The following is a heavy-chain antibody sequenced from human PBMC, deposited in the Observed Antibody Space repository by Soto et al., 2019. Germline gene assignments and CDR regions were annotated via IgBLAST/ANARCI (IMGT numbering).Heavy chain of an antibody. CDR2: IYYSGST. V-gene: IGHV4-59*01. CDR1: GGSISSYY. CDR3: ARDHGYKMGWLGY. Sequence: SETLSLTCTVSGGSISSYYWSWIRQPPGKGLEWIGYIYYSGSTNYDPSLKSRVTISVDTSKNQFSLKLSSVTAADTAVYYCARDHGYKMGWLGYWGQGTLVTVSS. D-gene: IGHD5-12*01. J-gene: IGHJ4*02.